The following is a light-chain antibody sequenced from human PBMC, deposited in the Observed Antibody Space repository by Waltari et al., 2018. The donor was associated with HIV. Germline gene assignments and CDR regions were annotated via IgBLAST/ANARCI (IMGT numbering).Light chain of an antibody. J-gene: IGLJ3*02. CDR3: ASYTANDTVM. CDR2: KVD. V-gene: IGLV2-14*01. CDR1: DSDFGFYNF. Sequence: SGLTQPASVSGFPGQSITISCTGADSDFGFYNFVSWYHQHPGKVPKVILSKVDSPASGVSDRFSGSKSGNTASLTISGLRTEDDGVYFCASYTANDTVMFAGGTTVTVL.